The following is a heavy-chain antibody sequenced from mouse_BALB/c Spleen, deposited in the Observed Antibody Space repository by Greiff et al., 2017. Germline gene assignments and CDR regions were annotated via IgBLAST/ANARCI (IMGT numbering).Heavy chain of an antibody. CDR3: ARYYGSSGFAY. V-gene: IGHV1-14*01. CDR1: GYTFTSYV. J-gene: IGHJ3*01. CDR2: INPYNDGT. Sequence: VQLKQSGPELVKPGASVKMSCKASGYTFTSYVMHWVKQKPGQGLEWIGYINPYNDGTKYNEKFKGKATLTSDKSSSTAYMELSSLTSEDSAVYYCARYYGSSGFAYWGQGTLVTVSA. D-gene: IGHD1-1*01.